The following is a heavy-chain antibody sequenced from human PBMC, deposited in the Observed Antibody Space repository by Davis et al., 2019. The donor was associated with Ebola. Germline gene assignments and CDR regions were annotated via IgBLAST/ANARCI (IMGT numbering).Heavy chain of an antibody. CDR3: ARGDYGEPGVLGS. CDR1: GFTFSSYA. J-gene: IGHJ4*02. CDR2: IKADGSAK. V-gene: IGHV3-7*01. Sequence: GGSLRLSCAASGFTFSSYAMTWVRQAPEKGLEWVATIKADGSAKYYVDSVKGRFTISRDNVKNSLYLQMDSLRAEDTAVYYCARGDYGEPGVLGSWGQGTLVTVSP. D-gene: IGHD4-17*01.